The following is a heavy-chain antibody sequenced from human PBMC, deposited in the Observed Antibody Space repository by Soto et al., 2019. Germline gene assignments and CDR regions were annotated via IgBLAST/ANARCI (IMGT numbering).Heavy chain of an antibody. D-gene: IGHD2-2*01. Sequence: GAAVKVSCKACGGTFSSYAISWVRQAPGQGLEWMGGIIPIFGTANYAQKFQGRVTITADKSTSTAYMELSSLRSEDTAVYYCAREDLYCSSTSCSAAGWFDPWGQGTLVTVSS. CDR3: AREDLYCSSTSCSAAGWFDP. CDR1: GGTFSSYA. CDR2: IIPIFGTA. V-gene: IGHV1-69*06. J-gene: IGHJ5*02.